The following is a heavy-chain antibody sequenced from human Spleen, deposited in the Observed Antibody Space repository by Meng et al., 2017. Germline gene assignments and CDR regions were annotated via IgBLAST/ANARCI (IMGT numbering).Heavy chain of an antibody. CDR1: GGSISSSNW. CDR2: IYHSGST. D-gene: IGHD6-13*01. Sequence: SETLSLTCAVSGGSISSSNWWSWVRQPPGKGLEWIGEIYHSGSTNYNPSLKSRVTISVDKSKNQFSLKLSSVTAADTAVYYCARGPPYSSPMNDYWGQGTLVTVSS. J-gene: IGHJ4*02. CDR3: ARGPPYSSPMNDY. V-gene: IGHV4-4*02.